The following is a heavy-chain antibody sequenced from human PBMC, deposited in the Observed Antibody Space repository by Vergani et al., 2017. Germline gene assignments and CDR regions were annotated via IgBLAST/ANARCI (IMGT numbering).Heavy chain of an antibody. CDR3: ARARGGNYDILTGTGWFDP. V-gene: IGHV4-31*03. Sequence: QLQLQESGPGLVKPSETLSLTCTVSGGSISSGGYYWSWIRQHPGKGLEWIGYIYYSGSTYYNPSLKSRVTISVDTSKNQFSLKLSPVTAPDTAVYYCARARGGNYDILTGTGWFDPWGQGTLVTVSS. D-gene: IGHD3-9*01. CDR2: IYYSGST. CDR1: GGSISSGGYY. J-gene: IGHJ5*02.